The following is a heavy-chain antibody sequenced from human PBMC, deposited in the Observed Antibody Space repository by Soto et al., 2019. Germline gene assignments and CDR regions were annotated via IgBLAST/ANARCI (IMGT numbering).Heavy chain of an antibody. D-gene: IGHD2-15*01. V-gene: IGHV4-59*01. J-gene: IGHJ6*03. CDR3: ARGRYCSGGSCYTGYYYYYMDV. CDR2: IYYSGST. Sequence: QVQLQESGPGLVKPSETLSLTCTVSGGSISSYYWSWIRQPPGKGLEWFGYIYYSGSTNYNPSLKSRVTISVDTSKNQFSLKLSSVTAADTAVYYCARGRYCSGGSCYTGYYYYYMDVWGKGTTVTVSS. CDR1: GGSISSYY.